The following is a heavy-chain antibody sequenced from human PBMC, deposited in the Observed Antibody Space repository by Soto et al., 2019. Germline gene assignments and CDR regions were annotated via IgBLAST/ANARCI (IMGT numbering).Heavy chain of an antibody. CDR3: ARDRGYYYDSSGQLGYWFDP. D-gene: IGHD3-22*01. Sequence: ASVKVSCKASGYTFTSYGISWVRQAPGQGLEWMGWISAYNGNTNYAQKLQGRVTMTTDTTTSKAYMELRSLRSDDTAVYYCARDRGYYYDSSGQLGYWFDPWGQGTLVTVSS. CDR2: ISAYNGNT. J-gene: IGHJ5*02. CDR1: GYTFTSYG. V-gene: IGHV1-18*01.